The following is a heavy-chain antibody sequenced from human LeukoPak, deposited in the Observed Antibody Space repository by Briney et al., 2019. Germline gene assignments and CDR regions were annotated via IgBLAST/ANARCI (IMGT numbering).Heavy chain of an antibody. Sequence: GRSLRLSCAASGFTSNDHAMHWIRQIPGKGLEWVSAISGSGGSTYYADSVKGRFTISRDNSKNTLYLQMNSLRAEDTAVYYCAKALERITMVRGVDYWGQGTLVTVSS. J-gene: IGHJ4*02. D-gene: IGHD3-10*01. CDR3: AKALERITMVRGVDY. CDR2: ISGSGGST. V-gene: IGHV3-23*01. CDR1: GFTSNDHA.